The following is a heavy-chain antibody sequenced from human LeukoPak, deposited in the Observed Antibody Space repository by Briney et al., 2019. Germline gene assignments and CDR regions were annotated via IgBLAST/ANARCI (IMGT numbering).Heavy chain of an antibody. V-gene: IGHV4-59*01. CDR3: ASHSFPYYYDSSGLRAFDI. CDR2: IYYSGST. CDR1: GGSFSGYC. Sequence: SETLSLTCAVYGGSFSGYCWSWIRQPPGKGLEWIGYIYYSGSTNYNPSLKSRVTISVDTSKNQFSLKLSSVTAADTAVYYCASHSFPYYYDSSGLRAFDIWGQGTMVTVSS. J-gene: IGHJ3*02. D-gene: IGHD3-22*01.